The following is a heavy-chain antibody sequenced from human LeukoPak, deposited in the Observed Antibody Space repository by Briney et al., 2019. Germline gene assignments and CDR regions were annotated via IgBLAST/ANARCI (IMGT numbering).Heavy chain of an antibody. CDR1: GYTFTGYY. Sequence: GASVKVSCKASGYTFTGYYMHWVRQAPGQGLEWMGWINPNSGGTNYAQEFQGWVTMTRDTSISTAYMELSRLRSDDTAVYYCARGGWQRDGDKDAFDIWGQGTMVTVSS. CDR3: ARGGWQRDGDKDAFDI. D-gene: IGHD4-17*01. J-gene: IGHJ3*02. V-gene: IGHV1-2*04. CDR2: INPNSGGT.